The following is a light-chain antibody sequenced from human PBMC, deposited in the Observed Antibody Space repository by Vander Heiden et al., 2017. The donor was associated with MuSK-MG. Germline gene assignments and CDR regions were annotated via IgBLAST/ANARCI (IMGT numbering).Light chain of an antibody. CDR2: GNS. CDR1: SSNNGAGYD. CDR3: QSYDSSRSGYV. V-gene: IGLV1-40*01. J-gene: IGLJ1*01. Sequence: QSVLTQPPSVSGAPGQRVTISCTGSSSNNGAGYDVHWYQQLPGTAPKLLIYGNSNRPSGVPDRFSGSKSGTSASLAITGLQAEDEADYYCQSYDSSRSGYVFGTGTKVTVL.